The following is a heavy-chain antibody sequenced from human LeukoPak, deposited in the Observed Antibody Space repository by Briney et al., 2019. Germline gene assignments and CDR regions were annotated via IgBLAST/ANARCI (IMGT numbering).Heavy chain of an antibody. D-gene: IGHD4-17*01. CDR3: ARTVSDYGTEYYFDS. V-gene: IGHV3-23*01. CDR2: ISGSGGDI. J-gene: IGHJ4*02. Sequence: GGSLRLSCAASGFTFSSYWMSWVRQAPGKGLEWVSVISGSGGDIYYADSVKGRFTISRDNSKSTLYLQLNNLRAEDTALYYCARTVSDYGTEYYFDSGGQGALVTVSS. CDR1: GFTFSSYW.